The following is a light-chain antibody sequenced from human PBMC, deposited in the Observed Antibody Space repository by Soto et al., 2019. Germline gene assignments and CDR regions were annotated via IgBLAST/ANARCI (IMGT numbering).Light chain of an antibody. CDR3: QQDYNLPIT. CDR2: GAS. Sequence: EIVLTQSTGTLSLSPGERVTLSCRASQSVTKNYLAWYQQKPGQAPRLLIFGASTRATGIPERFSGSGSGTDFTLTISSLQPEDFAVYYCQQDYNLPITFGQGTRLEIK. V-gene: IGKV3D-7*01. J-gene: IGKJ5*01. CDR1: QSVTKNY.